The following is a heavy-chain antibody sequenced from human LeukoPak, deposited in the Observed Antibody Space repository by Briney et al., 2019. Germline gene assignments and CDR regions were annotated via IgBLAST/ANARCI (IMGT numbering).Heavy chain of an antibody. CDR3: AREGGRGDRYYFDY. CDR1: GYSFTGYY. D-gene: IGHD3-10*01. V-gene: IGHV1-69*13. CDR2: IIPIFGTA. Sequence: GASVKVSCKASGYSFTGYYMHWVRQAPGQGLEWMGGIIPIFGTANYAQKFQGRVTITADESTSTAYMELSSLRSEDTAVYYCAREGGRGDRYYFDYWGQGTLVTVSS. J-gene: IGHJ4*02.